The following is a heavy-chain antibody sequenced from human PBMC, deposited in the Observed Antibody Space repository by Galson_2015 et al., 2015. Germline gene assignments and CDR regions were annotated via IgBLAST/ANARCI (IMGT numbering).Heavy chain of an antibody. Sequence: SLRLSCAASGFTFSNAWMSWVRQAPGKGLEWVGRIKSKTDGGITDYAAPVKGRFTISRDDSKNTLYLQMNSLKTEDTAVYYCTTGTVTTPILPGYWGQGTLVTVSS. D-gene: IGHD3-9*01. CDR1: GFTFSNAW. V-gene: IGHV3-15*01. CDR2: IKSKTDGGIT. J-gene: IGHJ4*02. CDR3: TTGTVTTPILPGY.